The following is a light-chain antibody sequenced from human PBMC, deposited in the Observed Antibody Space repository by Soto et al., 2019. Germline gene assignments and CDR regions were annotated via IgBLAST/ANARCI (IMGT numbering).Light chain of an antibody. CDR3: QQYYSYPLT. CDR1: QSVSSC. J-gene: IGKJ4*02. CDR2: AVS. V-gene: IGKV3-11*01. Sequence: EILLTQSPSTLPLSPWERATLSCRASQSVSSCLAWYQQKPGPAPRLLIYAVSSRATGIPARFSGSGSGTDFTLTISSVQPEDFATYYCQQYYSYPLTCGGGTKVDIK.